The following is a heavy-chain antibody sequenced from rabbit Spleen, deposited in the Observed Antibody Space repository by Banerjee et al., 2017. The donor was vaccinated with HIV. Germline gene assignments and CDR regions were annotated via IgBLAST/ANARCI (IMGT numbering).Heavy chain of an antibody. D-gene: IGHD2-1*01. Sequence: QERLVEYGGGLVKPEGSLTLNCKASGFSFSNKAGMCWVRQDPGKGLEWIACINAVTGKDFYASWAHRRFPFSKTSPPTVTLPMTSLTSADTATYFCARDLYGVIGWNFGWWGPGPLVTVS. J-gene: IGHJ4*01. CDR2: INAVTGKD. CDR3: ARDLYGVIGWNFGW. V-gene: IGHV1S45*01. CDR1: GFSFSNKAG.